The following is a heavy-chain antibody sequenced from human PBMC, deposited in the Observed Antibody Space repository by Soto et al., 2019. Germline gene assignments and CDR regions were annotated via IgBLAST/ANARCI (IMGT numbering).Heavy chain of an antibody. Sequence: GGSLRLSCAASGFTFSSYAMSWVRQAPGKGLEWVSTIAYTGVTTYYADSVKGRFTMSRDNSKNTLHLQMNSLRAEDTAVYYCAKDRNYYGSGASNWFDPWGQGTLVTVYS. CDR3: AKDRNYYGSGASNWFDP. CDR1: GFTFSSYA. CDR2: IAYTGVTT. D-gene: IGHD3-10*01. V-gene: IGHV3-23*01. J-gene: IGHJ5*02.